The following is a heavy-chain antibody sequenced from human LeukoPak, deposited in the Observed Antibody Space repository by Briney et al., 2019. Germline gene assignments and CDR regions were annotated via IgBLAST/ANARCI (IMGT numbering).Heavy chain of an antibody. V-gene: IGHV3-21*01. CDR2: ISSSSSYI. CDR3: ARELLITGTTPSDY. D-gene: IGHD1-7*01. Sequence: PGGSLRLSCAASGFTFSSYSMNWVRQAPGKGLEWVSSISSSSSYIYYADSVKGRFTISRDNAKNSLYLQMNSLRAEDTAVYYCARELLITGTTPSDYWGQGTLVTVSS. J-gene: IGHJ4*02. CDR1: GFTFSSYS.